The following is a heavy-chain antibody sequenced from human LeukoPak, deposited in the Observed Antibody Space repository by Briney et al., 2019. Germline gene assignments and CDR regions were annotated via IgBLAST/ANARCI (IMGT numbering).Heavy chain of an antibody. CDR1: GFTFSNYW. J-gene: IGHJ4*02. D-gene: IGHD4-17*01. Sequence: GGSLRLSCAVSGFTFSNYWMSWVRQAPGKGLEWLANIKQDGREEYYVDSVRGRFTISRDNVKNSLFLQMKSLRVEDTAVYYCARVLNDYGDYVIDYWGQGTLVTVSS. CDR3: ARVLNDYGDYVIDY. CDR2: IKQDGREE. V-gene: IGHV3-7*01.